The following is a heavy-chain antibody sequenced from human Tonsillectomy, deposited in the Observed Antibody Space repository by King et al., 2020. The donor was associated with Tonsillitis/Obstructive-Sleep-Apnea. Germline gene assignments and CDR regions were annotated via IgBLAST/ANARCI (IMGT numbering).Heavy chain of an antibody. CDR3: AREVAGILDYFDY. CDR1: GYTFTGYY. V-gene: IGHV1-2*05. J-gene: IGHJ4*02. D-gene: IGHD6-19*01. CDR2: INPNSGGT. Sequence: VQLVQSGAEVKKPGASVKVSCKASGYTFTGYYMHWVRQAPGQGLEWMGRINPNSGGTNYAQKFQGRVTMTRDTSISTAYMELSRLRSADTVVYYCAREVAGILDYFDYWGQGTLVTVSS.